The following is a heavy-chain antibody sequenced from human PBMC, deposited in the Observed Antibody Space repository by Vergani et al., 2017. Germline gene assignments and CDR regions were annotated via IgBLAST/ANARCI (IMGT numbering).Heavy chain of an antibody. V-gene: IGHV3-23*01. CDR2: ISGSGGST. Sequence: EVQLLESGGGLVQPGGSLRLSCAASGFTFSSYAMSWVRQAPGKGLEWVSAISGSGGSTYYADSVKGRITIARENSKNTLYLQMNSLRAEDTAVYYCAKAQVPWEFPGGPDYWGQGTLVTVSS. J-gene: IGHJ4*02. CDR1: GFTFSSYA. CDR3: AKAQVPWEFPGGPDY. D-gene: IGHD1-26*01.